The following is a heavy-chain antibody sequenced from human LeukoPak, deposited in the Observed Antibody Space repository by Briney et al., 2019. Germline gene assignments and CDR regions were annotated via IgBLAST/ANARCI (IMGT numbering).Heavy chain of an antibody. J-gene: IGHJ4*02. D-gene: IGHD3-10*01. CDR2: INLTDDSS. CDR1: GYTFTSHY. CDR3: ARVWFGELSAFDY. Sequence: ASVNVSCKASGYTFTSHYIHWVRQAPGHGLEWMGIINLTDDSSNYVQKFQGRVTMNRDTSTSTVYMELSSLRSEDTAMYYCARVWFGELSAFDYWGQGTLVTVPS. V-gene: IGHV1-46*01.